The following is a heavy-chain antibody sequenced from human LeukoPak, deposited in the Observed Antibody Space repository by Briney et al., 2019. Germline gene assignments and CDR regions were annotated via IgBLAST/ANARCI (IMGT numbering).Heavy chain of an antibody. CDR1: GYKFTDDY. D-gene: IGHD3-16*01. CDR2: INPDSGFT. J-gene: IGHJ4*02. CDR3: APTAEAYTSWWKV. V-gene: IGHV1-2*02. Sequence: ASVKVSCKASGYKFTDDYMHWVRQAPGQGLELMGWINPDSGFTNYAQKFKGRVTMTRDASISTACLEVRSLTSDDTAVYYCAPTAEAYTSWWKVWGQGTLVTVSS.